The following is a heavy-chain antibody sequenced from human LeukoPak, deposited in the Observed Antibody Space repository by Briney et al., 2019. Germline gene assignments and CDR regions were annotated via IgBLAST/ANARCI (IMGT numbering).Heavy chain of an antibody. Sequence: ASVTVSCKASGYIFTGYYMHWVRQAPGQGLEWMGWINPNSGGTNYAQRFQGRVTMTGDTSISTAYMELSRLRSDDTAVYFCARGPYSSGWYGIDCWGQGTLVTVSS. D-gene: IGHD6-19*01. V-gene: IGHV1-2*02. CDR3: ARGPYSSGWYGIDC. J-gene: IGHJ4*02. CDR1: GYIFTGYY. CDR2: INPNSGGT.